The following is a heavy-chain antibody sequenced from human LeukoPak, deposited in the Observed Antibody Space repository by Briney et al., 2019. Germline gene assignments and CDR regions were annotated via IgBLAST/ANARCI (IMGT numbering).Heavy chain of an antibody. V-gene: IGHV4-4*02. D-gene: IGHD2/OR15-2a*01. CDR2: IYHSGST. CDR1: GFTVSSNY. Sequence: GSLRLSCAASGFTVSSNYMSWVRQAPGKGLEWIGEIYHSGSTSYNPSLKSRVTISVDKSKNQISLNLNSVTAADTAVYYCARNGFYSLDYWGQGTLVTVSS. CDR3: ARNGFYSLDY. J-gene: IGHJ4*02.